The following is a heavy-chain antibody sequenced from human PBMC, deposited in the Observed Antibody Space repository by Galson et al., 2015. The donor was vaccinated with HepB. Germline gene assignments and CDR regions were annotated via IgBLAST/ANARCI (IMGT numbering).Heavy chain of an antibody. J-gene: IGHJ4*02. CDR2: IWYDGSHE. CDR3: ASSSL. V-gene: IGHV3-33*01. Sequence: SLRLSCAASGFIFSAYGMHWVRQAPGKGLEWVAVIWYDGSHEKYADSVKGRFTLSRDNSKNTLYLQMNSLRAEDTAVYYCASSSLWGQGTLVTISS. CDR1: GFIFSAYG.